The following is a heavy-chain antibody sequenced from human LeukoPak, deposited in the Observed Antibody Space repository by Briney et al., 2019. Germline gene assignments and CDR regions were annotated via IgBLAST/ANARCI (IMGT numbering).Heavy chain of an antibody. V-gene: IGHV4-59*11. CDR2: IYYSGST. D-gene: IGHD3-10*01. J-gene: IGHJ4*02. CDR3: ARNTITFDY. CDR1: GCSISRHY. Sequence: AETLSLTCTVSGCSISRHYWSWIRQPPGRGLEWIGYIYYSGSTNYNPSLTSRVTISVDTSKNQFSLKLRPVTAADTAVYYCARNTITFDYWGQGTLVTASS.